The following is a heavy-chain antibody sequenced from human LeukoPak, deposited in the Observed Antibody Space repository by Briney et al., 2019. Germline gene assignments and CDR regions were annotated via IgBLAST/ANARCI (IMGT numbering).Heavy chain of an antibody. Sequence: QCGGSLRLSRAASGFTFSSYAMSWVRQAPGKGLEWVSGISGSGGSTHYAGSVKGRFTLSRDDSRNTVYLQLNNLRVEDTAIYYCAKANWVSNADAVWWGQGTQVTVSS. J-gene: IGHJ4*02. CDR2: ISGSGGST. CDR3: AKANWVSNADAVW. V-gene: IGHV3-23*01. D-gene: IGHD1-1*01. CDR1: GFTFSSYA.